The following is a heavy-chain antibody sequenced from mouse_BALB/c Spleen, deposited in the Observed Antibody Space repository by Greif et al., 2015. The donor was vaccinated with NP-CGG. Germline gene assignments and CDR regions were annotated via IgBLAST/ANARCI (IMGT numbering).Heavy chain of an antibody. Sequence: EVKLVESGGGLVKPGGSLKLSCAASGFTFSSYGMSWVRQTPEKRLEWVATISGGGSYTYYPDSVKGRFTISRDNAKNNLYLQMSSLRSEDTALYYCARHLGGNYPYYAMDYWGQGTSVTVSS. J-gene: IGHJ4*01. D-gene: IGHD2-1*01. V-gene: IGHV5-9-2*01. CDR2: ISGGGSYT. CDR1: GFTFSSYG. CDR3: ARHLGGNYPYYAMDY.